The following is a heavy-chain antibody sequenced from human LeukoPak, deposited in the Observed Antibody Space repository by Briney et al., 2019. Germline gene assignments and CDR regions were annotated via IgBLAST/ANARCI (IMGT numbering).Heavy chain of an antibody. D-gene: IGHD6-13*01. V-gene: IGHV3-21*01. CDR2: ISSSSSYI. J-gene: IGHJ4*02. CDR3: ARDSEGSSWAYYFDY. Sequence: KTGGSLRLSCAASGFTFSSYSMNWVRQAPGKALEWVSSISSSSSYIYYADSVKGRFTISRDNAKNSLYLQMNSLRAEDTAVYYCARDSEGSSWAYYFDYWGQGTLVTVSS. CDR1: GFTFSSYS.